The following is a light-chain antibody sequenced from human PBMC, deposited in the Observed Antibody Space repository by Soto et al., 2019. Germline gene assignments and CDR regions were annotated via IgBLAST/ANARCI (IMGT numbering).Light chain of an antibody. CDR2: AAT. Sequence: DIQMTQSPSTLSASVGDRVTITCRASQSIINYLNWYQQTPGKAPKLLIYAATSLQSGGPSRFSGSGSGTGFTLTISSLQPEDFATYYCQQSYSTPPITFGQGTRLEIK. CDR3: QQSYSTPPIT. J-gene: IGKJ5*01. CDR1: QSIINY. V-gene: IGKV1-39*01.